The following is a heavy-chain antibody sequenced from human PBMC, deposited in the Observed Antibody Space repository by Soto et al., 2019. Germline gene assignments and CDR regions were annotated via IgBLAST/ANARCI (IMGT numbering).Heavy chain of an antibody. Sequence: QVHLVQSETEVKEPGASVTVSCKTSDSTFTGYTINWVRQAPGQGLEWLGWISSLNGNTNYARKYQGRLTMTTNTSATTAYMELRSLRSDDTAVYFCARGTVTSGRWFRPWGQGTLVTVSS. V-gene: IGHV1-18*04. CDR1: DSTFTGYT. CDR2: ISSLNGNT. CDR3: ARGTVTSGRWFRP. D-gene: IGHD4-17*01. J-gene: IGHJ5*02.